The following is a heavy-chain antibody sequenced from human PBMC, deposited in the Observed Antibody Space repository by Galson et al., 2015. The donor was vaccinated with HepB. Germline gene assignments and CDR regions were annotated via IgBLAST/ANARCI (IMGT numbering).Heavy chain of an antibody. CDR1: GFSLSTSGVG. CDR2: IYWDDDK. J-gene: IGHJ4*02. V-gene: IGHV2-5*02. CDR3: AHRRPGYDSSGYYDY. Sequence: PALVKPTQTLTLTCTFSGFSLSTSGVGVGWIRQPPGKALEWLALIYWDDDKRYSPSLKSRLTITKDTSKNQVVLTMTNMDPVDTATYYCAHRRPGYDSSGYYDYWGQGTLVTVSS. D-gene: IGHD3-22*01.